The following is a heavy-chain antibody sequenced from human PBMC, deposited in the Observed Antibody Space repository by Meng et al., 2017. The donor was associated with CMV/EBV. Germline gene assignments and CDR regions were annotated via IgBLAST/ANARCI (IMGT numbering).Heavy chain of an antibody. Sequence: GESLKISCKGSGYSFTSYWIGWVRQMPGKGLEWMGIIYPGDSDTRYSPSFQGQVTISADKSISTAYLQWSSLKASDTAMYYCARTRGGVVAGYYYYGMDVWGQGTTVTVSS. V-gene: IGHV5-51*01. CDR2: IYPGDSDT. CDR1: GYSFTSYW. CDR3: ARTRGGVVAGYYYYGMDV. D-gene: IGHD6-19*01. J-gene: IGHJ6*02.